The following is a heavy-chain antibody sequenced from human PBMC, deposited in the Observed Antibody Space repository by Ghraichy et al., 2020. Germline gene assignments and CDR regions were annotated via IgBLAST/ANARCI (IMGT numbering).Heavy chain of an antibody. J-gene: IGHJ6*03. CDR3: ARGPRGGDYYYYYMDV. CDR1: GYTFTDYY. D-gene: IGHD3-10*01. Sequence: ASVKVSCKASGYTFTDYYIYWVRLAPGQGLEWMGRINPNSGGTNIAQMFQGRVTMTRDTSIYTAYMELSRLRSDDTAVYYCARGPRGGDYYYYYMDVWGKGTTVSVSS. CDR2: INPNSGGT. V-gene: IGHV1-2*02.